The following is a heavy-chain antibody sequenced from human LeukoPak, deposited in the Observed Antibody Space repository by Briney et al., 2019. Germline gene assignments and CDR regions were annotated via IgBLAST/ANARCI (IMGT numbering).Heavy chain of an antibody. CDR3: ARGNAN. CDR2: INFGGSI. Sequence: PSETLSLTCAVYGGSFRGYYWSWIRQPPGKGLEWIGEINFGGSINYTPSLKSRVTISLDTSKNQFFLKLSSVTAADTALYYCARGNANWGQGTLVTVSS. V-gene: IGHV4-34*01. J-gene: IGHJ4*02. CDR1: GGSFRGYY.